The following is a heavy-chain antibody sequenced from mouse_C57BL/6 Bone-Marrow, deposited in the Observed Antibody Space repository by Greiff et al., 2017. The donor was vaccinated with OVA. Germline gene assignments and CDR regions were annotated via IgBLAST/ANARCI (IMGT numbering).Heavy chain of an antibody. CDR2: ISSGGSYT. CDR1: GFTSSSYG. V-gene: IGHV5-6*02. CDR3: ARRCYSFDY. Sequence: EVKLQQSGGDLVKPGGSLKLSCAASGFTSSSYGMSWVRQTPDKRLEWVATISSGGSYTYYPDSVKGRFTISRDNAKNTLYLQMSSLKSEDTAMYYCARRCYSFDYWGQGTTLTVSS. J-gene: IGHJ2*01.